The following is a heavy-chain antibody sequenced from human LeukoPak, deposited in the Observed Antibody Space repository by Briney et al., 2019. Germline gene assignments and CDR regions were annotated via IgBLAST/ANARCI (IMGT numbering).Heavy chain of an antibody. CDR2: IYYSGNT. CDR3: GRSGIGVAAGFDY. D-gene: IGHD6-19*01. CDR1: GGSISSYY. J-gene: IGHJ4*02. Sequence: SETLSLTCTVSGGSISSYYWSWIRQPPGKGLEWIGYIYYSGNTNYNPSLKSRVTISEDTSKNQFSLKLKSVTAADTAVYYCGRSGIGVAAGFDYWGQGSLVTVSS. V-gene: IGHV4-59*08.